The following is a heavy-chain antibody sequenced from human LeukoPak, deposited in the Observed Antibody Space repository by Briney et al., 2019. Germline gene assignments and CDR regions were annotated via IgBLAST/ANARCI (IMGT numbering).Heavy chain of an antibody. CDR3: ARDHRNSTISWFDP. Sequence: GGSLRLSCAASGFTFSSYSMNWVRQAPGEGVGWGSYISDTGSTRCYADSVEGRFTISRDNAKNALYLQLNSLRAEATAVYYCARDHRNSTISWFDPWGQGTLVTVSS. J-gene: IGHJ5*02. CDR1: GFTFSSYS. D-gene: IGHD2/OR15-2a*01. CDR2: ISDTGSTR. V-gene: IGHV3-48*04.